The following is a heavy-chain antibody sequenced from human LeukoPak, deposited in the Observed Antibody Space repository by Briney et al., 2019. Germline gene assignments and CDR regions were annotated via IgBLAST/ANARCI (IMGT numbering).Heavy chain of an antibody. Sequence: GGSLGLSCAASGFTFSSYSMNWVRQAPGKGLEWVSSISSSSSYIYYADSVKGRFTISRDNAKNSLYLQMNSLRAEDTAVYYCARDQTPVAFDIWGQGAMVTVSS. CDR3: ARDQTPVAFDI. CDR1: GFTFSSYS. V-gene: IGHV3-21*01. D-gene: IGHD4-23*01. CDR2: ISSSSSYI. J-gene: IGHJ3*02.